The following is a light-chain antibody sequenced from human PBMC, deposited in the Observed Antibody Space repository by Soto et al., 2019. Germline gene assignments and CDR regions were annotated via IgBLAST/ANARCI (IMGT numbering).Light chain of an antibody. CDR1: QSVLYSSNNKNY. CDR2: WAS. J-gene: IGKJ2*01. CDR3: QQYYGIPGYT. Sequence: IVMTQSPDSLAVSLGERATINCKSSQSVLYSSNNKNYLAWYQQKPGQPPKLLIYWASTRESGVPDRFSGSGSGTDFTRTISSLQAEDVAVYYCQQYYGIPGYTFGQGTKLEIK. V-gene: IGKV4-1*01.